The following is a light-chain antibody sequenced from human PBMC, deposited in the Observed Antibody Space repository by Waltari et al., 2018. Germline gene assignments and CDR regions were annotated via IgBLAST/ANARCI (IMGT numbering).Light chain of an antibody. J-gene: IGKJ2*01. CDR2: KVS. V-gene: IGKV2-30*01. Sequence: VVMTQSPPSLPVTLGQPASISCRSRQSLVYSDGNIYLNWFQQRPGQSPRRLIYKVSNRDSGVPDRFSGSGSGTDFTLKISRVEAEDVGVYYCMQGTHWPYTFGQGTKLEIK. CDR1: QSLVYSDGNIY. CDR3: MQGTHWPYT.